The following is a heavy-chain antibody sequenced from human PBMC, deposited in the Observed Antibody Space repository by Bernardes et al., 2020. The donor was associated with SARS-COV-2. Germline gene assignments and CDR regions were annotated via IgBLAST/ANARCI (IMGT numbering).Heavy chain of an antibody. CDR2: ISSSGST. CDR3: ARAPITMIVVVDAFDI. CDR1: GGSISSGGYY. D-gene: IGHD3-22*01. J-gene: IGHJ3*02. Sequence: SETLSLTCTVSGGSISSGGYYWSWIRQHPGKGLEWIGYISSSGSTYYNPSLKSRVTISVDTSKNKFALKLTSVTAADTAVYYCARAPITMIVVVDAFDIWGQGTMVTVSS. V-gene: IGHV4-31*03.